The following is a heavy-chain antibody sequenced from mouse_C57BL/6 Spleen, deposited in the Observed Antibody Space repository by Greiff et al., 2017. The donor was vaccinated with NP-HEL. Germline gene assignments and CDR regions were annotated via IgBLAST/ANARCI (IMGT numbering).Heavy chain of an antibody. J-gene: IGHJ4*01. CDR1: GFTFSDYG. CDR3: ANYYPYVDYAMDY. Sequence: EVKLVESGGGLVKPGGSLKLSCAASGFTFSDYGMHWVRQAPEKGLEWVAYISSGSSTIYYADTVKGRFTISRDNAKNTLFLQMTSLRSEDTAMYYCANYYPYVDYAMDYWGQGTSVTVSS. CDR2: ISSGSSTI. D-gene: IGHD1-1*01. V-gene: IGHV5-17*01.